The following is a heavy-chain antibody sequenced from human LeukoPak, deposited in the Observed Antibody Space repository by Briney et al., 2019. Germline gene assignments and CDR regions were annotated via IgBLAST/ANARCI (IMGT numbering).Heavy chain of an antibody. CDR3: ARLSDALDY. D-gene: IGHD2-21*02. J-gene: IGHJ4*02. CDR2: ISSNGGST. V-gene: IGHV3-64*04. Sequence: PGGSLRLSCSASGFTFSSYAMHWVRQAPGKGLEYVSAISSNGGSTYYADSVKGRFTISRDNAKNSLYLQMNSLRAEDTAVYYCARLSDALDYWGQGTLVTVSS. CDR1: GFTFSSYA.